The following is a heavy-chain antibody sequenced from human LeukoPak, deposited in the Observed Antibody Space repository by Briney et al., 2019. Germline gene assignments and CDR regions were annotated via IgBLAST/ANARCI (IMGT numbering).Heavy chain of an antibody. V-gene: IGHV4-61*02. CDR2: IYTSGST. CDR3: ARIGMRSARFDY. D-gene: IGHD3-3*01. J-gene: IGHJ4*02. Sequence: PSETLSLACTVSGGSISSGSYYWSWIRQPAGKGLEWIGRIYTSGSTNYNPSLKSRVTISVDTSKNQFSLKLSSATAADTAVYYCARIGMRSARFDYWGQGTLVTVSS. CDR1: GGSISSGSYY.